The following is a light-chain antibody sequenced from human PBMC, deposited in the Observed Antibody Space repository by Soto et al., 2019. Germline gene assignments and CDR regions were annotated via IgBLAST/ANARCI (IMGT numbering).Light chain of an antibody. CDR2: DAT. J-gene: IGKJ4*01. CDR3: KQHYSVAELT. Sequence: EIVLTQSPATLSLSPGDRATLSCRASQGVRSSLAWSQQKLGQAPRLLIYDATIRATGIPGRFSGSGSGTTFTLTISSLEDEDFADYYCKQHYSVAELTFGEGTKVEIK. CDR1: QGVRSS. V-gene: IGKV3-11*01.